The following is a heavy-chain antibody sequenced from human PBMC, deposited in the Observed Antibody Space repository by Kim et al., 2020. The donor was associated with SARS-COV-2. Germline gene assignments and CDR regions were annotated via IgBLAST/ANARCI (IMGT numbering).Heavy chain of an antibody. V-gene: IGHV4-31*03. CDR1: GGSISSGGYY. CDR3: ARVVTTVTSRIDAFDI. CDR2: IYYSGST. D-gene: IGHD4-17*01. Sequence: SETLSLTCTVSGGSISSGGYYWSWIRQHPGKGLEWIGYIYYSGSTYYNPSLKSRVTISVDTSKNQFSLKLSYVTAADTAVYYCARVVTTVTSRIDAFDIWGQGTMVTVSS. J-gene: IGHJ3*02.